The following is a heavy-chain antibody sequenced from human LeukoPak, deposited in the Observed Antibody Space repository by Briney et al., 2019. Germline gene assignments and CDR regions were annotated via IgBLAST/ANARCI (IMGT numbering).Heavy chain of an antibody. CDR3: AGLYSGSYLVDY. CDR2: INHSGST. CDR1: GGSFSGYY. Sequence: SETLSLTCAVYGGSFSGYYWSWIRQPPGKGLEWIGEINHSGSTNYNPSLKSRVTISVDTSKNQFSLKLSSVTAADTAVYYCAGLYSGSYLVDYWGQGTLVTVSS. J-gene: IGHJ4*02. V-gene: IGHV4-34*01. D-gene: IGHD1-26*01.